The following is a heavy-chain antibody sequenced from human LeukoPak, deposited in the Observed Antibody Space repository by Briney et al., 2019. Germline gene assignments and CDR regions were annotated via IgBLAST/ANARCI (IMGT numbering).Heavy chain of an antibody. D-gene: IGHD3-10*01. V-gene: IGHV3-53*01. Sequence: GGSLRLSCAASGFTVSSNYMSWVRQAPGKGLEWVSVIYSGGSTYYADSVKGRFTISRDNSKNTLYLQMNSLRAEDTAVYYCARDFTYGSGSFDYWGQGTLVTVSP. J-gene: IGHJ4*02. CDR3: ARDFTYGSGSFDY. CDR1: GFTVSSNY. CDR2: IYSGGST.